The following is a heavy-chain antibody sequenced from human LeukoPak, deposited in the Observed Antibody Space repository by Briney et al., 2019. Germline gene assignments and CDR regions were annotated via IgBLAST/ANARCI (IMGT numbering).Heavy chain of an antibody. CDR1: GYSFTGHF. CDR2: INPNTGST. CDR3: AGEMGEIGVAGTLDN. D-gene: IGHD3-3*01. J-gene: IGHJ4*02. Sequence: GASVKVSCKASGYSFTGHFMTWVRQAPGQGLEWMGWINPNTGSTNYAQKFQGRVTMTRDTSITTAYTELNSLGSDDTAVYYCAGEMGEIGVAGTLDNWGQGTLVTVSS. V-gene: IGHV1-2*02.